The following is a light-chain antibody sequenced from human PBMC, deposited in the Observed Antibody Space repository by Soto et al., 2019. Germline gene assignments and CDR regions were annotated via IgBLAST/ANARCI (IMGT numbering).Light chain of an antibody. CDR1: QSVSSN. V-gene: IGKV3-15*01. CDR2: GAS. Sequence: EIVMTQSPDTLSVSPGERATLSCRASQSVSSNLAWYQQKPGQAPRLLIFGASTRATGIPARFSGSGSGTEFTLTISSPQSEDFAVYHCQHYNNWPYTFGQGTTLEIK. CDR3: QHYNNWPYT. J-gene: IGKJ2*01.